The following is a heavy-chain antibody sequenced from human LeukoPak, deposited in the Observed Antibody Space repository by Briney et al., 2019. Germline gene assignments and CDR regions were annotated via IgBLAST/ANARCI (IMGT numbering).Heavy chain of an antibody. CDR2: ISYDGSNK. V-gene: IGHV3-30*04. Sequence: PGGSLRLSCAASGFTFSSYAMHWVRQAPGKGLEWVAVISYDGSNKYYADSVKGRFTFSRDNSKNTLYLQMNSLRAEDTAVYYCARGRDYYGSGSYYKGSIDPWGQGTLVTVSS. D-gene: IGHD3-10*01. CDR1: GFTFSSYA. J-gene: IGHJ5*02. CDR3: ARGRDYYGSGSYYKGSIDP.